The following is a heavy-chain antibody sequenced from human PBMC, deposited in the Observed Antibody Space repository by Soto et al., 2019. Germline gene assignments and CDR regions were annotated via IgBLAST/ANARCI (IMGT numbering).Heavy chain of an antibody. Sequence: LSLTCTVSGGSISSSSYYWGWIRQPPGKGLEWIGSIYYSGSTYYNPSLKSRVTISVDTSKNQFSLKLSSVTAADTAVYYCARHLPTTAYYYYGMDVWGQGTTVTVSS. J-gene: IGHJ6*02. CDR3: ARHLPTTAYYYYGMDV. D-gene: IGHD4-4*01. V-gene: IGHV4-39*01. CDR2: IYYSGST. CDR1: GGSISSSSYY.